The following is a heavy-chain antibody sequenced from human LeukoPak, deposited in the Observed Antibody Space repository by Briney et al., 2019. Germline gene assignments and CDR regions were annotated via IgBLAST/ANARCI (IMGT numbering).Heavy chain of an antibody. CDR1: GYTFTSYD. J-gene: IGHJ4*02. Sequence: AAVTVSCKASGYTFTSYDIKGVRQPTGRGLEGMGWVNPNSGNTGYAQKFQGRVTMTRNTSISTAYMELSSLRSEDTAVYYCARGLPDYYGSGSYYTADYWGQGTLVTVSS. CDR2: VNPNSGNT. V-gene: IGHV1-8*01. D-gene: IGHD3-10*01. CDR3: ARGLPDYYGSGSYYTADY.